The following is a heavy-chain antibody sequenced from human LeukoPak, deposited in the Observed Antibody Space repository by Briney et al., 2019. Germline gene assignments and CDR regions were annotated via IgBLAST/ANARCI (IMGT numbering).Heavy chain of an antibody. CDR3: AKEYYGCFDY. J-gene: IGHJ4*02. CDR1: GLTFRDYA. Sequence: GRSLRLSCTVAGLTFRDYAMSWVRLAAGKGLEWLSTIKNGGGRTNYRTNYADSVKDRLTISTDDSMNTVFLQMNSLRSEDTAVYYCAKEYYGCFDYWGQGALVTVSS. D-gene: IGHD3-10*01. CDR2: IKNGGGRT. V-gene: IGHV3-23*01.